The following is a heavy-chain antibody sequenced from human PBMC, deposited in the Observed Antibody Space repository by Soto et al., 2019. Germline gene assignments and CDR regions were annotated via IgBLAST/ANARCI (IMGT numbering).Heavy chain of an antibody. CDR1: GGSISSYY. Sequence: SETLSLTCTVSGGSISSYYWSWIRQPPGKGLEWIGYIYYSGSTYYNPSLKSRVTISVDTSKNQFSLKLSSVTAADTAVYYCASLTTPLDYWGQGTLVTVSS. V-gene: IGHV4-59*04. J-gene: IGHJ4*02. CDR3: ASLTTPLDY. CDR2: IYYSGST.